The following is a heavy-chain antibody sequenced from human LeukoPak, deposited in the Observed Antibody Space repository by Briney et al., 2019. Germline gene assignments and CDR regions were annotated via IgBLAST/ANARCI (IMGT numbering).Heavy chain of an antibody. CDR1: GFTFSSYS. CDR3: ARDWFYYDSSGYFNFDY. V-gene: IGHV3-48*01. D-gene: IGHD3-22*01. J-gene: IGHJ4*02. Sequence: GGSLRLSCAASGFTFSSYSMNWVRQAPGKGLEWVSYISSSSSTIYYADSVKGRFTISRDNAKNSLYLQMNSLRAEDTAVYYCARDWFYYDSSGYFNFDYWGQGTLVTVSS. CDR2: ISSSSSTI.